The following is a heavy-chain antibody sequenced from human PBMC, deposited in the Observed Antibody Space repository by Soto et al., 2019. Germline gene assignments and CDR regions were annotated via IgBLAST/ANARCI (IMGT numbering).Heavy chain of an antibody. CDR1: GGSISSYY. CDR2: IYYSGST. CDR3: ARHAIAAAGTPFDY. Sequence: SETLSLTCTVSGGSISSYYWSWIRQPPGKGLEWIGYIYYSGSTNYNPSLKSRVTILVDTSKNQFSLKLSSVTAADTAVYYCARHAIAAAGTPFDYWGQGTLVTVSS. D-gene: IGHD6-13*01. V-gene: IGHV4-59*08. J-gene: IGHJ4*02.